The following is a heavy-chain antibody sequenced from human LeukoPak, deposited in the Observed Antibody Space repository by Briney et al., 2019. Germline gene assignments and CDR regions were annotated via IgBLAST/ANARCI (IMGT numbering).Heavy chain of an antibody. J-gene: IGHJ4*02. CDR2: INWTGG. CDR3: ARGRGLGVTSTPVPFDY. V-gene: IGHV3-20*04. CDR1: GFTFDDSG. Sequence: GGSLRLSCAASGFTFDDSGMGWVRQAPGKGLEWVSGINWTGGNADSVKGRFTISRDNAKNSLYLQMNSLRAEDTAFYYCARGRGLGVTSTPVPFDYWGQGILVTVSS. D-gene: IGHD2-21*02.